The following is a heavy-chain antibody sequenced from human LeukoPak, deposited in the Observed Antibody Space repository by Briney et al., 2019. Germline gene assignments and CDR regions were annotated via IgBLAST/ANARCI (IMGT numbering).Heavy chain of an antibody. Sequence: PGGSLRLSCAASGFTFSSYAMSWVRRAPGKGLEWVSGMSDSGGSTYYADSVKGRFTISRDNSKNTLSLQMNSLRPEDTGVYFCARRGEGDEVGAVSPEPYYFDSWGQGTLVTVSS. D-gene: IGHD1-26*01. J-gene: IGHJ4*02. V-gene: IGHV3-23*01. CDR2: MSDSGGST. CDR1: GFTFSSYA. CDR3: ARRGEGDEVGAVSPEPYYFDS.